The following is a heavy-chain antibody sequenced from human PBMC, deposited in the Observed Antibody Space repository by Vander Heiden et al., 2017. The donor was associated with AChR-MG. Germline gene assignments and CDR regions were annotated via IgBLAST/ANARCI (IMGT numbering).Heavy chain of an antibody. V-gene: IGHV4-61*01. CDR1: GGSVSSGSYY. Sequence: QVQLQESGPGLVKPSETLSLTCTVSGGSVSSGSYYWSWIRQPPGKGLEWIGYIYYSGSTNYNPALKSRVTISVDTSKNQFSLKLSSVTAADTAVYYCARAGEMATNYFDYWGQGTLVTVSS. CDR3: ARAGEMATNYFDY. D-gene: IGHD5-12*01. CDR2: IYYSGST. J-gene: IGHJ4*02.